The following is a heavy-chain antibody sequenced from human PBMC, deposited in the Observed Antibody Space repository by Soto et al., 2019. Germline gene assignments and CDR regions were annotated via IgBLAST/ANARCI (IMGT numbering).Heavy chain of an antibody. D-gene: IGHD5-12*01. CDR2: IDPSDSYT. J-gene: IGHJ4*02. Sequence: GDSLKISCKGSGYSFTSYWISWVRQMPGKGLEWMGRIDPSDSYTNYSPSFQGHVTISADKSISTAYLQWSSLKASDTAMYYCAVNARYSGYDHFFDYWGQGTLVNVSS. CDR3: AVNARYSGYDHFFDY. V-gene: IGHV5-10-1*01. CDR1: GYSFTSYW.